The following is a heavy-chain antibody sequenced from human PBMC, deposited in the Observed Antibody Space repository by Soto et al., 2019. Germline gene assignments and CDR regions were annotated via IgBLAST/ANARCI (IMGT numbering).Heavy chain of an antibody. CDR3: ARDISSGGDFDY. CDR2: INHSGST. V-gene: IGHV4-34*01. CDR1: GGSFSGYY. D-gene: IGHD2-15*01. J-gene: IGHJ4*02. Sequence: SETLSLTCAVYGGSFSGYYWSWIRQPPGKGLEWIGEINHSGSTNYNPSLKSRVTISVDTSKNQFSLKLSSVTAADTAVYYCARDISSGGDFDYWGQGTLVTVSS.